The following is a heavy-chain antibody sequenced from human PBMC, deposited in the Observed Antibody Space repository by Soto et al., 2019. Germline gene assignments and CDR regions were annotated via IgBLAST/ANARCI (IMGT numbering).Heavy chain of an antibody. CDR2: VTSTTGDQ. CDR1: GFTFSKYS. CDR3: ARDLMPNDRGLGDLAY. D-gene: IGHD3-22*01. J-gene: IGHJ4*02. Sequence: EVQLVESGGGLVKPGGSLRLSCAASGFTFSKYSMNWVRQAPGKGLEWVSSVTSTTGDQYYADSAKDRFTISRDNTRNSLSLQVHSLRDEDTGVYYCARDLMPNDRGLGDLAYWGQGTLVTVSS. V-gene: IGHV3-21*06.